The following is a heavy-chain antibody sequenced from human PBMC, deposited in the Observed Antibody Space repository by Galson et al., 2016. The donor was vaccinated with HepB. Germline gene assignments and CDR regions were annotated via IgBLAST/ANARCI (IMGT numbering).Heavy chain of an antibody. Sequence: SLRLSCAASGFTFSNFGFHWVRQAPGKGLEWVAVTSYDGSNKEYADSEKGRFTISRDNSKSTLYLQMNSLRPEDTAVYYCARDRNSRYGHSQHGMDVWGQGTTVIVSS. CDR2: TSYDGSNK. V-gene: IGHV3-30*03. D-gene: IGHD3-16*02. CDR1: GFTFSNFG. CDR3: ARDRNSRYGHSQHGMDV. J-gene: IGHJ6*01.